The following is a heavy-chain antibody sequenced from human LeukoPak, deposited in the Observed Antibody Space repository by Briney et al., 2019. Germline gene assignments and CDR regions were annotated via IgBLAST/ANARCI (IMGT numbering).Heavy chain of an antibody. CDR1: GGSISSSSYY. CDR3: ARSPQQWLVRVTGAFDI. D-gene: IGHD6-19*01. Sequence: PSETLSLTCTVSGGSISSSSYYWGWIRQPPGKGLEWIGSIYYSGSTYYNPSLKSRVTISVDTSKNQFSLKLSSVTAADTAVYYCARSPQQWLVRVTGAFDIWGQGTMVTVPS. V-gene: IGHV4-39*01. J-gene: IGHJ3*02. CDR2: IYYSGST.